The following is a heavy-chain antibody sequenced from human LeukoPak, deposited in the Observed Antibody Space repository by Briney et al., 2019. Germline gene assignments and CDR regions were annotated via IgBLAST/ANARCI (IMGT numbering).Heavy chain of an antibody. J-gene: IGHJ4*02. CDR1: GGPVSGGKDF. V-gene: IGHV4-39*01. Sequence: KSSETLSLTCTVSGGPVSGGKDFCGWIRQPPGKGLEWIGSIYYTGSTYYNPSLKSRVTISVDTSRNEFSLQVHSVTATDTAVYYCARRGITYSSSFFEYWGQGSLVTVSS. CDR2: IYYTGST. D-gene: IGHD6-13*01. CDR3: ARRGITYSSSFFEY.